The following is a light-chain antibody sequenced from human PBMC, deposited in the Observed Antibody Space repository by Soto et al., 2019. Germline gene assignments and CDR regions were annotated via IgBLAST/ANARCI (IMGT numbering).Light chain of an antibody. V-gene: IGLV1-44*01. Sequence: QSVLTHSPSASGTPGRRVVISCSGSSSNIGRNMVNWYQQLPGTAPKRLRYYDNERPSVVPDRFSGSRSGTSASLAISELQSEDEADYYCAEWDDSVTGEIFGPGTKVTV. CDR3: AEWDDSVTGEI. J-gene: IGLJ1*01. CDR2: YDN. CDR1: SSNIGRNM.